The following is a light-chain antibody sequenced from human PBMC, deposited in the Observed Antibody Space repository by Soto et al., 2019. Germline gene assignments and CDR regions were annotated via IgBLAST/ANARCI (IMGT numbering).Light chain of an antibody. CDR3: SSYTSSSTDV. Sequence: QSALTQPASVSGSPGQSITISCTGTSSDVGGYYSVSWYQQHPGKAPKLMIYDVTNRPSRVSNRFSGSKSGNTASLTISGLQAEDEADYYCSSYTSSSTDVFGTGTKLTVL. CDR1: SSDVGGYYS. CDR2: DVT. J-gene: IGLJ1*01. V-gene: IGLV2-14*01.